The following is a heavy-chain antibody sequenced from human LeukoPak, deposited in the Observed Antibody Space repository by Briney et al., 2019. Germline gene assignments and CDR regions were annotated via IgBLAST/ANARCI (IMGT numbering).Heavy chain of an antibody. V-gene: IGHV4-39*01. J-gene: IGHJ4*02. CDR3: ARHFYGDYFDY. D-gene: IGHD4-17*01. CDR2: IYYSGST. CDR1: GGSISSSSYY. Sequence: SETLSLTCTVSGGSISSSSYYWGWIRQPPGKGLEWIGSIYYSGSTYYNPSLKSRVTISVDTSKNQFSLKLSSVTAADTAVYYCARHFYGDYFDYWGQGTLVTVSS.